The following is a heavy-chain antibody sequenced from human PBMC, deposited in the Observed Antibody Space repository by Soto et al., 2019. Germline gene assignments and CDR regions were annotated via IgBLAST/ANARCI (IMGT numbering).Heavy chain of an antibody. V-gene: IGHV3-33*01. CDR2: IWYNGSKE. CDR3: ARARGAMATNYFDY. D-gene: IGHD5-18*01. J-gene: IGHJ4*02. CDR1: GFTFSNXG. Sequence: GGSLRLSCAPSGFTFSNXGMXWVRQAPGKGLEWVAIIWYNGSKEYYADSVKGRFTISRDNSKNTLYLQMNSLRDEDTAVYYCARARGAMATNYFDYWGQGTLVTVSS.